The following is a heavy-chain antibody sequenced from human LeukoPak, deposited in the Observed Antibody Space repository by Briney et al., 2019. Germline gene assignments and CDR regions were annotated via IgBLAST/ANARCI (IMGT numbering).Heavy chain of an antibody. CDR2: INPNSGGT. Sequence: ASVKVSCKASGYTFTGYYMHWARQAPGQGLEWMGWINPNSGGTNYAQKFQGRVTMTRDTSISTAYMELSRLRSDDTAVYYCARRRTAAGTYNWFDPWGQGTLVTVSS. V-gene: IGHV1-2*02. CDR3: ARRRTAAGTYNWFDP. CDR1: GYTFTGYY. J-gene: IGHJ5*02. D-gene: IGHD6-13*01.